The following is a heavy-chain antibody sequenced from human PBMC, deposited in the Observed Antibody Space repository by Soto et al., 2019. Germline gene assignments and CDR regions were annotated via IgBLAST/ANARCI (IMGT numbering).Heavy chain of an antibody. D-gene: IGHD3-10*01. J-gene: IGHJ4*02. CDR2: IIPIFGTA. V-gene: IGHV1-69*01. CDR3: AREIIVERIYYFDY. Sequence: QVQLVQSGAEVKKPGSSVKVSCKASGGTFSSYAISWVRQAPGQGLEWMGGIIPIFGTANYAQKFQGRVXXXXXXXXXXXXXXXXXXXXEDTAVYYCAREIIVERIYYFDYWRQGTLVTVSS. CDR1: GGTFSSYA.